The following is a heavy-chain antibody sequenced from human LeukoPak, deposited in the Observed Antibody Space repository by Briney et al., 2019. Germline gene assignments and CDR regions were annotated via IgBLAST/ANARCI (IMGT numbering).Heavy chain of an antibody. CDR2: IIPILGIA. D-gene: IGHD2-15*01. Sequence: GSSVKVSCKASGGTVSSYAISWVRQAPGQGLEWMGRIIPILGIANYAQKFQGRVTITADKSTSTAYMELSSLRSEDTAVYYCARGYCSGGSCYKYDAFDIWGQGTMVTVSS. V-gene: IGHV1-69*04. CDR1: GGTVSSYA. J-gene: IGHJ3*02. CDR3: ARGYCSGGSCYKYDAFDI.